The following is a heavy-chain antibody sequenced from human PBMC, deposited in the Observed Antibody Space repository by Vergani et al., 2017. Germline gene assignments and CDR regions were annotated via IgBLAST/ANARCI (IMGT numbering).Heavy chain of an antibody. CDR2: ISWNSGSI. CDR1: GFTFDDYA. Sequence: EVQLVESGGGLVQPGGSLRLSCAASGFTFDDYAMHWVRQAPGKGLEWVSGISWNSGSIGYADSVKGRFTISRDNAKNSLYLEMNSLRAEDTALYYCAKDRGPLFYGMDVWGQGTTVTVAS. J-gene: IGHJ6*02. V-gene: IGHV3-9*01. CDR3: AKDRGPLFYGMDV.